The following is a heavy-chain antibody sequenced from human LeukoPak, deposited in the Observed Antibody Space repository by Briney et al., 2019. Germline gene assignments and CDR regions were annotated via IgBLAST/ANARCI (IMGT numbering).Heavy chain of an antibody. CDR3: ARDHMVRGVVTDY. D-gene: IGHD3-10*01. CDR1: GYTFTGYY. V-gene: IGHV1-2*02. CDR2: INPNSGGT. Sequence: GASVKVSXKASGYTFTGYYMHWVRQAPGQGLEWMGWINPNSGGTNYAQKFQGRVTMTRDTSISTAYMELSRLRSDDTAVYYCARDHMVRGVVTDYWGQGTLVTVSS. J-gene: IGHJ4*02.